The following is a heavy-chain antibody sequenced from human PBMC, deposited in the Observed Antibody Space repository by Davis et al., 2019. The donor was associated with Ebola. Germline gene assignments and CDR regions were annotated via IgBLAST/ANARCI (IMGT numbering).Heavy chain of an antibody. V-gene: IGHV3-11*01. CDR1: GFTVSSNY. CDR2: ISSSGSTI. Sequence: PGGSLRLSCAASGFTVSSNYMSWIRQAPGKGLEWVSYISSSGSTIYYADSVKGRFTISRDNAKNSLYLQMNSLRAEDTAVYYCAREGAGGYCSGGSCYSDYWGQGTLVTVSS. D-gene: IGHD2-15*01. J-gene: IGHJ4*02. CDR3: AREGAGGYCSGGSCYSDY.